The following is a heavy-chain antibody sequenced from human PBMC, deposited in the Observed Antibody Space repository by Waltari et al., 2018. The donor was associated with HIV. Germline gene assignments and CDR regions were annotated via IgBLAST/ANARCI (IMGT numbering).Heavy chain of an antibody. CDR1: GFTFSSYA. Sequence: EVQLLESGGGLVQPGGSLRLSCAASGFTFSSYAMSWVRQAPGKGLEWVSAISGSGGSTYYADSVKGRFTISRDNSKNTLYLQMNSLRAEDTAVYYCAKDRYYGSGSYYQSFGRDVWGQGTTVTVSS. V-gene: IGHV3-23*01. CDR2: ISGSGGST. D-gene: IGHD3-10*01. CDR3: AKDRYYGSGSYYQSFGRDV. J-gene: IGHJ6*02.